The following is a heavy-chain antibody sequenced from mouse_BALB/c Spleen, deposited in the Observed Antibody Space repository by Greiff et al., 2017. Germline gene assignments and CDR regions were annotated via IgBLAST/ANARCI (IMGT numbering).Heavy chain of an antibody. V-gene: IGHV5-6-3*01. CDR3: ARDDGYYPYYAMDY. CDR1: GFTFSSYG. J-gene: IGHJ4*01. D-gene: IGHD2-3*01. Sequence: EVKVVESGGGLVQPGGSLKLSCAASGFTFSSYGMSWVRQTPDKRLELVATINSNGGSTYYPDSVKGRFTISRDNAKNTLYLQMSSLKSEDTAMYYCARDDGYYPYYAMDYWGQGTSVTVSS. CDR2: INSNGGST.